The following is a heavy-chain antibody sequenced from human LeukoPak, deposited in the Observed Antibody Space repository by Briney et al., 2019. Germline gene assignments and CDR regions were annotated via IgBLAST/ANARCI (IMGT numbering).Heavy chain of an antibody. J-gene: IGHJ4*02. Sequence: PGGSLRLSCAASGFTFSSYGMHWVRQAPGKGLEWVAAISGSGGTTYYADSVKGRFPISRDHSKNTLYLQMNSLRAEDTAVYYCARDGGWGDYYYFDYWGQGTLVTVSS. CDR3: ARDGGWGDYYYFDY. CDR2: ISGSGGTT. V-gene: IGHV3-23*01. CDR1: GFTFSSYG. D-gene: IGHD4-17*01.